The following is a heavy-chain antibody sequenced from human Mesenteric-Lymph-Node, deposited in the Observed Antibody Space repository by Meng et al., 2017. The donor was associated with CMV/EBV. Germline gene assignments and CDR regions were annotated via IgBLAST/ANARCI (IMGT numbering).Heavy chain of an antibody. J-gene: IGHJ4*02. V-gene: IGHV3-30*04. CDR2: ISYDGSNN. CDR1: GFSFSSYA. CDR3: ARSPGRSTDYFDY. Sequence: ASGFSFSSYAMDWVRQAPGKGLEWVAVISYDGSNNYYADSVKGRFTISRDNSKNTLYLQMNSLRAEDTAVYYCARSPGRSTDYFDYWGQGTLVTVSS.